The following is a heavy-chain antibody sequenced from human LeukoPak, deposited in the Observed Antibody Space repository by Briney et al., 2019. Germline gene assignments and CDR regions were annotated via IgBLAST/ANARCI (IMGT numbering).Heavy chain of an antibody. D-gene: IGHD1-14*01. CDR2: INPNSGGT. Sequence: ASVKVSSKASGYTFTSYDINWVRQAPGQGLEWMGWINPNSGGTNYAQKFQGRVTMTEDTSTDTAYMELSSLRSEDTAVYYCATLSSFVGSDYWGQGTLVTVSS. J-gene: IGHJ4*02. V-gene: IGHV1-8*02. CDR1: GYTFTSYD. CDR3: ATLSSFVGSDY.